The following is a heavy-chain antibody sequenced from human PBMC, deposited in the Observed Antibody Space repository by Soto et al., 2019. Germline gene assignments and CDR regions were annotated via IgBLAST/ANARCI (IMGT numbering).Heavy chain of an antibody. CDR3: AKARCSTTNCYVPDY. D-gene: IGHD2-2*01. Sequence: EVQLLESGGGLVQPGGSLRLSCAASGFTFSTYTMSWVRRALGKGLEWVSAISGSGASPSYADSVQGRFTISRDNPKRTLYLQMNNLRAEDTAVYYCAKARCSTTNCYVPDYWGQGTLVTVSS. CDR2: ISGSGASP. V-gene: IGHV3-23*01. CDR1: GFTFSTYT. J-gene: IGHJ4*02.